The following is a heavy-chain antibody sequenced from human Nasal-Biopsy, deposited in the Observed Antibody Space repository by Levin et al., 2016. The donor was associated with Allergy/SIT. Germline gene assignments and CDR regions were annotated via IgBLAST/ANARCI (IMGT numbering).Heavy chain of an antibody. Sequence: GESLKISCSASGFTFSSYAIHWVRQAPGKGLEYVSAISSSGRNTYYADSVKGRFTISRDNSKNTLYLQMSSLRADDTAVYYCLKAAKGEGYTYDRYFDYWGQGALVTVSS. CDR2: ISSSGRNT. J-gene: IGHJ4*02. D-gene: IGHD5-24*01. CDR3: LKAAKGEGYTYDRYFDY. V-gene: IGHV3-64D*06. CDR1: GFTFSSYA.